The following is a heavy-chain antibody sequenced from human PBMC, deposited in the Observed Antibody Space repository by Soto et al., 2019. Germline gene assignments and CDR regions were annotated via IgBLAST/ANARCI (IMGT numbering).Heavy chain of an antibody. CDR1: GGSISSSSYY. CDR3: ARYVRYDILTGYFNRYYFDY. V-gene: IGHV4-39*01. Sequence: SETLSLTCTVSGGSISSSSYYWGWIRQPPGKGLEWIGSIYYSGSTYYNPSLKSRVTISVDTSKNQFSLKLSSVTAADTAVYYCARYVRYDILTGYFNRYYFDYWGQGTLVTVSS. J-gene: IGHJ4*02. CDR2: IYYSGST. D-gene: IGHD3-9*01.